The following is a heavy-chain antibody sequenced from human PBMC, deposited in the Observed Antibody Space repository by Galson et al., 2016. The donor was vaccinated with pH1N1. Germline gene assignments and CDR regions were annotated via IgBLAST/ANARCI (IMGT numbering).Heavy chain of an antibody. Sequence: SLRLSCAASGFTFTNHWMSWVRQAPGKGLEWVALIWYDGRNEDYADSVKGRFTISRDNSKSTLYLQMNSLRAEDTAVYYCARVRFCYGGRCFSNFENWCQGTLVTVSS. CDR1: GFTFTNHW. J-gene: IGHJ4*02. V-gene: IGHV3-33*08. CDR2: IWYDGRNE. D-gene: IGHD4-23*01. CDR3: ARVRFCYGGRCFSNFEN.